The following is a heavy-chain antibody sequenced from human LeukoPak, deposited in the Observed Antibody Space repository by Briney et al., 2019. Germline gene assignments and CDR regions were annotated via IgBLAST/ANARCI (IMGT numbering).Heavy chain of an antibody. CDR1: GFTFDDYG. D-gene: IGHD1-26*01. CDR2: INWNGGST. J-gene: IGHJ4*02. Sequence: PGGSLRLSCAASGFTFDDYGMSWVRQAPGKGLEWVSGINWNGGSTGYADSVKGRFTISRDNAKNSLYLQMNSLRAEDTALYYCARDLRSPVGATPGFDYWGQGPLVTVSS. V-gene: IGHV3-20*04. CDR3: ARDLRSPVGATPGFDY.